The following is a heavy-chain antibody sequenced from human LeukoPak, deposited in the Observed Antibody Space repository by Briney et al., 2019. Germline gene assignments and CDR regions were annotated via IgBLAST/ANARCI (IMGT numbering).Heavy chain of an antibody. J-gene: IGHJ4*02. V-gene: IGHV1-46*01. CDR1: GYTFTSYY. Sequence: ASVKVSCKASGYTFTSYYMHWVRQAPGQGLEWMGIINPSGGSSRYAQKFQGRVTMTSDTSTSTLYMELSSLRSEDTAVYYCARGGGGDSAAPFDYWGQGTLATVSS. D-gene: IGHD2-21*02. CDR3: ARGGGGDSAAPFDY. CDR2: INPSGGSS.